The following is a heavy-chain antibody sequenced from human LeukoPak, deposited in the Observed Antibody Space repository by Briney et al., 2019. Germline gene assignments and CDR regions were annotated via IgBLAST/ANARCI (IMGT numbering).Heavy chain of an antibody. V-gene: IGHV4-59*08. CDR1: GGSISSYY. J-gene: IGHJ4*02. CDR3: AALSNLGSSGNFDY. D-gene: IGHD3-16*01. Sequence: SETLSLTCTVSGGSISSYYWSWIRQPPGKGLECIGYIYYSGSANYSPSLKSRVTISVDTSKNQFSLKLSSVIAADTAVYYCAALSNLGSSGNFDYWGQGTLVTVSS. CDR2: IYYSGSA.